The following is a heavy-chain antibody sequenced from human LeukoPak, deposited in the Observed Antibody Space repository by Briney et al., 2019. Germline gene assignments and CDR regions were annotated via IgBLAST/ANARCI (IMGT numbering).Heavy chain of an antibody. CDR3: ARGSRSARYYYDSSGKHDDY. V-gene: IGHV4-61*02. CDR1: GGSISSGSYY. CDR2: IYTSGST. J-gene: IGHJ4*02. D-gene: IGHD3-22*01. Sequence: SETLSLTCTVSGGSISSGSYYWSWIRQPAGKGLEWIGRIYTSGSTNYNPSPKSRVTISVDTSKNQFSLKLSSVTAADTAVYYCARGSRSARYYYDSSGKHDDYWGQGTLVTVSS.